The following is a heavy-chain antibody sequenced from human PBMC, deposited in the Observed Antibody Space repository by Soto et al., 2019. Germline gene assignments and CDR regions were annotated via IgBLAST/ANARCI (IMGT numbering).Heavy chain of an antibody. V-gene: IGHV1-3*01. CDR3: ARDPGYSYGYN. CDR2: INAGNGNT. Sequence: GASVKVSCKGSGYDFTTYAMHWVRQAPGQRLEWMGWINAGNGNTKYSQKFQGRVTITRDTSASTAYMELSSLRSEDTAVYYCARDPGYSYGYNWGQGTLVTVSS. D-gene: IGHD5-18*01. CDR1: GYDFTTYA. J-gene: IGHJ4*02.